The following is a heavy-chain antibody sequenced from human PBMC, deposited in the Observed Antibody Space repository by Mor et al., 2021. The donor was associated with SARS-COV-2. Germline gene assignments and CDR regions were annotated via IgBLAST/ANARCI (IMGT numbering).Heavy chain of an antibody. D-gene: IGHD2-2*01. CDR2: INSDGSST. Sequence: VSRINSDGSSTSYADSVKGRFTISRDNAKNTLYLQMNSLRAEDTAVYYCARDLGDIVVVPAIDYWGQGTLVTVSS. CDR3: ARDLGDIVVVPAIDY. J-gene: IGHJ4*02. V-gene: IGHV3-74*01.